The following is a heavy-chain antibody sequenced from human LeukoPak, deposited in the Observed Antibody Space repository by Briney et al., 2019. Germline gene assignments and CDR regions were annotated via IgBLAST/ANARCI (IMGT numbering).Heavy chain of an antibody. V-gene: IGHV4-39*02. D-gene: IGHD2-21*02. Sequence: SETLSLTCTVSGGSINISYYYWGWIRQPPGKGLEWIGSIYYSGSTYYTPSLKSRVTISVDKSKNPLSLKLSTVTAADTAAYYCARDGGPGGGDCYSGWYFDFWGRGTLVTVSS. CDR2: IYYSGST. J-gene: IGHJ2*01. CDR3: ARDGGPGGGDCYSGWYFDF. CDR1: GGSINISYYY.